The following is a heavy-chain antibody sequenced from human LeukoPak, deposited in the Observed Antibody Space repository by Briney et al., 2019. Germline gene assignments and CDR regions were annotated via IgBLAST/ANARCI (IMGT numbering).Heavy chain of an antibody. CDR3: AVRAIDY. CDR2: INPNSGGT. CDR1: GYTFTDYY. V-gene: IGHV1-2*02. J-gene: IGHJ4*02. D-gene: IGHD4/OR15-4a*01. Sequence: ASVKVSCKASGYTFTDYYMHWVQQGPGQGLEWMGWINPNSGGTNYAQKFRGRVTMTRDTSISTAYMELSRLRSDDTAVYFCAVRAIDYWGQGTLVTVSS.